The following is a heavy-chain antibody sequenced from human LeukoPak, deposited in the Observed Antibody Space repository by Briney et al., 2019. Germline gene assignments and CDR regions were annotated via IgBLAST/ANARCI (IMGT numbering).Heavy chain of an antibody. V-gene: IGHV1-2*02. D-gene: IGHD3-3*01. CDR2: INPNSGGT. Sequence: ASVKVSCKASGYTFTCYYMHWVRQAPGQGLEWMGWINPNSGGTNYAQKFQGRGTMTSDTSISTAYMELSRLRSDDTAVYYCARGRVTIFGVVTLRGEFDPWGQGTLVTVSS. CDR1: GYTFTCYY. CDR3: ARGRVTIFGVVTLRGEFDP. J-gene: IGHJ5*02.